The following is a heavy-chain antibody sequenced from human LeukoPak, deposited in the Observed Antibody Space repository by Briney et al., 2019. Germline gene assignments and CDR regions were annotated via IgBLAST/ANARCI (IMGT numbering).Heavy chain of an antibody. CDR2: ISAYNGNT. D-gene: IGHD3-22*01. V-gene: IGHV1-18*01. Sequence: ASVKVSCKASGYTFTSYGISWVRQAPGQGLEWMGWISAYNGNTNYAQKLQGRVTMTTDTSTSTAYMELRSLRSDDTAVYYCARDYRSDKGYYYDSSGPSGFWGQGTMVTVSS. CDR3: ARDYRSDKGYYYDSSGPSGF. CDR1: GYTFTSYG. J-gene: IGHJ3*01.